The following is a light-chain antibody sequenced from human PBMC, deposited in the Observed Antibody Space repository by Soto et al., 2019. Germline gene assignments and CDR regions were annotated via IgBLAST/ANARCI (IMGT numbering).Light chain of an antibody. J-gene: IGKJ2*01. CDR3: QQSYSTPV. Sequence: DIQMTQSPSSLSASVGDRVTITCRASQSISSYLNWYQQKPGKAPKLLIYAASSLQSGVSSRFSGSGSATDFTLTISSLQPEDFATYYCQQSYSTPVFGQGTKLEIK. CDR1: QSISSY. CDR2: AAS. V-gene: IGKV1-39*01.